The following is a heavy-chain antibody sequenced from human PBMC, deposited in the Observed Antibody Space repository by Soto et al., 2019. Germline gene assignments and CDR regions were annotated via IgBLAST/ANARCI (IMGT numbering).Heavy chain of an antibody. CDR2: INAGNGNT. V-gene: IGHV1-3*01. CDR1: GYTFTSYA. D-gene: IGHD4-17*01. CDR3: ARDSDVGYGDSGFDI. Sequence: AASVKVSCKASGYTFTSYAMHWVRQAPGQRLEWMGWINAGNGNTKYSQKFQGRVTITADKSTSTAYMELSSLRSEDAAVYCCARDSDVGYGDSGFDIWGQGTMVTVSS. J-gene: IGHJ3*02.